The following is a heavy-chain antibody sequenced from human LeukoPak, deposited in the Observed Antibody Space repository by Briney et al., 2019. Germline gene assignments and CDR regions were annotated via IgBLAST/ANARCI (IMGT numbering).Heavy chain of an antibody. D-gene: IGHD3-10*01. V-gene: IGHV4-59*08. Sequence: SETLSLTCTVSGGSISSYYWSWIRQPPGKGLEWIAYIFYNGNTKYNPSLKSRVTISVDTSKNQFSLKLSSVTAADTAVYYCARHSVAKGYYYYYMDVWGKGTTVTISS. CDR3: ARHSVAKGYYYYYMDV. J-gene: IGHJ6*03. CDR1: GGSISSYY. CDR2: IFYNGNT.